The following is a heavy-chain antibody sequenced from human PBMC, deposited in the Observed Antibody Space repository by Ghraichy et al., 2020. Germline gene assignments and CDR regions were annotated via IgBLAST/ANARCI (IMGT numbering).Heavy chain of an antibody. D-gene: IGHD3-10*01. J-gene: IGHJ3*02. V-gene: IGHV3-30*18. CDR2: ISYDGSNK. CDR3: AKDYGSRTYDAFDI. CDR1: GFTFSTYG. Sequence: GGSLRLSCAASGFTFSTYGMHWVRQAPGKGLEWVALISYDGSNKYYADSVKGRFTVSRDNSKNTLSLQMNSLRAEDTAVYYCAKDYGSRTYDAFDIWGQGTMVTVSS.